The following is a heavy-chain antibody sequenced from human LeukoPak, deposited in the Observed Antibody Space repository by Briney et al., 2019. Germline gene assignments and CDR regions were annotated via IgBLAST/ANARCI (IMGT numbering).Heavy chain of an antibody. V-gene: IGHV3-9*01. D-gene: IGHD5-12*01. CDR1: GFTFSSYA. Sequence: GGSLRLSCAASGFTFSSYAMSWVRQAPGKGLEWVSGISWNSGSIGYADSVKGRFTISRDNAKNSLYLQMNSLRAGDTALYYCAKGGPGIVATMNDAFDIWGQGTMVTVSS. CDR3: AKGGPGIVATMNDAFDI. CDR2: ISWNSGSI. J-gene: IGHJ3*02.